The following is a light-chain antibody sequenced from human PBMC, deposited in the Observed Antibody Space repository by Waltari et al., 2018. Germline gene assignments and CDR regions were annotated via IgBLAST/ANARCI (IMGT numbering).Light chain of an antibody. CDR2: DTS. Sequence: EIVMTQSPATLSMSPGERATLSCRASQSISTNLAWYQQRPGQAPRLIIYDTSTRATGIPVKFSGSGSGTEFTLTISDLHPEDFAVYYCQQYNNWPPLYTFGQGTKLDIK. CDR1: QSISTN. V-gene: IGKV3-15*01. CDR3: QQYNNWPPLYT. J-gene: IGKJ2*01.